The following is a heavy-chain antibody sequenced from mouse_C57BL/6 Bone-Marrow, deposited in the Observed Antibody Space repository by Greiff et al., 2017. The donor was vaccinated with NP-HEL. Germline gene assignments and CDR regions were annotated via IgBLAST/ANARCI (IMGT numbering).Heavy chain of an antibody. V-gene: IGHV1-62-2*01. J-gene: IGHJ1*03. CDR1: GYTFPGYP. CDR2: FTPGGGGI. CDR3: ARHEDDGYWYFDV. Sequence: QVQLQQSGAELVKPGASVKLSCKASGYTFPGYPIPWVNQRSDRGLGGLGGFTPGGGGIKYNEKFKDNATLTADKSSSTVYMELSRLTSEDSAVYFCARHEDDGYWYFDVWGTGTTVTVSS.